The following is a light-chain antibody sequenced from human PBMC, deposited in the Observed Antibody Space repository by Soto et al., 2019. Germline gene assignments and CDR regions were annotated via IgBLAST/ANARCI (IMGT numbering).Light chain of an antibody. CDR3: QQYETFSGT. J-gene: IGKJ1*01. Sequence: EIQITQSRSSLSASVEATVTVTCRSSQSVSGWLAWYQQKPGEAPKLLIYDASALPRGVPSRFSGSGSGTKFTLTIASLQPDDFATYYCQQYETFSGTFGPGTKVDIK. CDR2: DAS. CDR1: QSVSGW. V-gene: IGKV1-5*01.